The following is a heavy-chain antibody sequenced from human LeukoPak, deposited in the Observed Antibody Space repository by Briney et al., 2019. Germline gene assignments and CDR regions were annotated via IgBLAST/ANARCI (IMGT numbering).Heavy chain of an antibody. V-gene: IGHV4-34*01. Sequence: SETLSLTCAVYGGSFSGYYWSWIRQLPGKGLEWIGEINHSGSTNYNPSLKSRVTISVDTSKNQFSLKLSSVTAADTAVYYCARGSINYDILTGYYNDYYYGMDVWGQGTTVTVSS. J-gene: IGHJ6*02. CDR2: INHSGST. CDR1: GGSFSGYY. D-gene: IGHD3-9*01. CDR3: ARGSINYDILTGYYNDYYYGMDV.